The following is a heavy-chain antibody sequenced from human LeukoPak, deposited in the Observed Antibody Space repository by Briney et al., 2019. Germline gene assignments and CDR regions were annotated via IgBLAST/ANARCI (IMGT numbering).Heavy chain of an antibody. Sequence: GGSLRLSCAASGFTMSHYGVSWVRQAPGKGLEWISGIRSAVETTHYADSVKGRFIISRDNSKNALSLQLNSLRPEDTALYYCAKHFCTGLDCSLFDSWGQGTLVTVSS. J-gene: IGHJ4*02. V-gene: IGHV3-23*01. D-gene: IGHD3/OR15-3a*01. CDR2: IRSAVETT. CDR1: GFTMSHYG. CDR3: AKHFCTGLDCSLFDS.